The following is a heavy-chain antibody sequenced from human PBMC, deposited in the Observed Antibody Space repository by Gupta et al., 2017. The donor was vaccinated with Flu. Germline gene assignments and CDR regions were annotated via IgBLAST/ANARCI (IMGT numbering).Heavy chain of an antibody. CDR3: VKGPYYDFWSGHCYFDY. Sequence: GRGLEWVSGINWNSGSIAYADSVKGRFTISRENAKNSLYLQMNSLRAEDTALYYCVKGPYYDFWSGHCYFDYWGQGTLVTVSS. CDR2: INWNSGSI. D-gene: IGHD3-3*01. V-gene: IGHV3-9*01. J-gene: IGHJ4*02.